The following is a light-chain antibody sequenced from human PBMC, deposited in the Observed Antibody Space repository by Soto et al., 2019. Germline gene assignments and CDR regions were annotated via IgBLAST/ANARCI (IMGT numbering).Light chain of an antibody. J-gene: IGLJ1*01. CDR1: GSDVGFYNY. CDR2: EVT. V-gene: IGLV2-8*01. CDR3: SSYAGTNNHHA. Sequence: QSVLTQPPSASGSPGESVTISCTGSGSDVGFYNYVSWYQQHPGKVPKLIIYEVTKRPSGVPDRFSGSKSGNTASLTVSGLQAEDEADYYCSSYAGTNNHHAFGNGTKVTVL.